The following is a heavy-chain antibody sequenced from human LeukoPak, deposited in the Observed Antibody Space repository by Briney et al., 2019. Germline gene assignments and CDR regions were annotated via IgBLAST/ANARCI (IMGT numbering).Heavy chain of an antibody. J-gene: IGHJ4*02. CDR3: ARDRPTSGSLDY. CDR2: ISYDGSNK. CDR1: GFTFSSYG. V-gene: IGHV3-30*19. Sequence: AGGSLRLSYAASGFTFSSYGMHWVRQAPGKGLEWVAVISYDGSNKYYADSVKGRFTISRDNSKNTLYLQMNSLRAEDTAVYYCARDRPTSGSLDYWGQGTLVTVSS. D-gene: IGHD1-26*01.